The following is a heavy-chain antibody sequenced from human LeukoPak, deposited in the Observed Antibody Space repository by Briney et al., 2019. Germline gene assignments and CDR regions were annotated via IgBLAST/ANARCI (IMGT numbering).Heavy chain of an antibody. CDR3: AKARRGSYPVGYFDY. J-gene: IGHJ4*02. V-gene: IGHV4-39*07. CDR2: IYTSGST. D-gene: IGHD2-2*02. Sequence: SETLSLTCTVSSGSISSTSYYWGWIRQPPGKGLEWIGRIYTSGSTNYNPSLKSRVTMSVDTSKNQFSLKLSSATAADTAVYYCAKARRGSYPVGYFDYWGQGTLVTVSS. CDR1: SGSISSTSYY.